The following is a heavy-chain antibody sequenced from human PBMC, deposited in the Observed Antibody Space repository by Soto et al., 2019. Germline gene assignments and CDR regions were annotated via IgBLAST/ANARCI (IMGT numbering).Heavy chain of an antibody. V-gene: IGHV1-18*04. CDR2: ISTDNGNT. J-gene: IGHJ6*04. CDR1: GTTYTSHE. Sequence: VKVYRKASGTTYTSHEISRVCEPTGQGLEWMGWISTDNGNTDYAHNLQGRVTMTTETSTSTACMELWSLRSDDTAVYYWARDVPATALLFYYYGMDVWGKGTRVTVS. D-gene: IGHD3-10*01. CDR3: ARDVPATALLFYYYGMDV.